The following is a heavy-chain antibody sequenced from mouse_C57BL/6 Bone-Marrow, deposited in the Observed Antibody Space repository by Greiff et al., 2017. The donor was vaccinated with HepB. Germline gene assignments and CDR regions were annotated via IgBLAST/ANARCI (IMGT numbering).Heavy chain of an antibody. Sequence: DVKLVESGGGLVQPGGSLKLSCAASGFTFSDYYMYWVRQTPEKRLEWVPYISNGGGSTYYPDTVKGRFTISRDNAKNTLYLQMSRLKSEDTAMYYCARRPTVVADAMDYWGQGTSVTVSS. V-gene: IGHV5-12*01. CDR2: ISNGGGST. CDR1: GFTFSDYY. CDR3: ARRPTVVADAMDY. J-gene: IGHJ4*01. D-gene: IGHD1-1*01.